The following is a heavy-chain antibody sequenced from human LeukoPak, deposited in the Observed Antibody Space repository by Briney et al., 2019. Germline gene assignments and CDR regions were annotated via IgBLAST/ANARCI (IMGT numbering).Heavy chain of an antibody. CDR2: INHSGST. J-gene: IGHJ4*02. CDR1: GESFSGYY. Sequence: PSETLSLTCAVYGESFSGYYWSWIRQPPGKGPGWIGEINHSGSTNYNPSLKSRVTISVDTSKNQFSLKLSSVTAADTAVYYCASAPVGGTTLGFDYWGQGTLVTVSS. V-gene: IGHV4-34*01. CDR3: ASAPVGGTTLGFDY. D-gene: IGHD1-26*01.